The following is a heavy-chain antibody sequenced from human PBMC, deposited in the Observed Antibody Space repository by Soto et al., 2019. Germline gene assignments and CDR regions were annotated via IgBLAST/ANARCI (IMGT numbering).Heavy chain of an antibody. Sequence: PSETLSLTCTVSGGSISSYYWSWIRQPPGKGLEWIGYIYYSGSTNYNPSLKSRVTISVDTSKNQFSLKLSSVTAADTAVYYCARVQWWFGELLSNWFDPWGQGTLVTVSS. J-gene: IGHJ5*02. V-gene: IGHV4-59*01. CDR3: ARVQWWFGELLSNWFDP. D-gene: IGHD3-10*01. CDR1: GGSISSYY. CDR2: IYYSGST.